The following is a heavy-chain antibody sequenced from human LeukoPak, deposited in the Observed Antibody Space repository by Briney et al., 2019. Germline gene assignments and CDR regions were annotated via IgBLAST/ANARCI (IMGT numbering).Heavy chain of an antibody. V-gene: IGHV4-59*08. CDR2: IYYSGST. Sequence: SETLSLTCTVSGGSISSYYWSWIRQPPGKGLEWIGYIYYSGSTNYNPSLKSRVTISVDTSKNQFSLKLSSVTAADTAVYYCARHVPPTYYDFWSGYYRNGVDVWGQGTTVTVSS. CDR3: ARHVPPTYYDFWSGYYRNGVDV. CDR1: GGSISSYY. D-gene: IGHD3-3*01. J-gene: IGHJ6*02.